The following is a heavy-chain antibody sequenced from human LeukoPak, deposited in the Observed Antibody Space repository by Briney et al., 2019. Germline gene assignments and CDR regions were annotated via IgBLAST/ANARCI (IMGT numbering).Heavy chain of an antibody. J-gene: IGHJ6*03. D-gene: IGHD6-6*01. CDR2: IYHSGST. V-gene: IGHV4-38-2*02. CDR1: GYSISSGYY. CDR3: ARGSIHGSSSYYMDV. Sequence: PSETLSLTCTVSGYSISSGYYWGWIRQPPGKGLEWIGSIYHSGSTYYNPSLKSRVTISVDTSKNQFSLKLSSVTAADTAVYYCARGSIHGSSSYYMDVRGKGTTVTVSS.